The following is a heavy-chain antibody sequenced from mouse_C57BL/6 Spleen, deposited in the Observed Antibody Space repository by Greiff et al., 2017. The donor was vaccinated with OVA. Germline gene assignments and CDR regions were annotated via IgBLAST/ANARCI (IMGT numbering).Heavy chain of an antibody. V-gene: IGHV1-15*01. CDR3: TRDSFDY. J-gene: IGHJ2*01. CDR1: GYTFTDYE. CDR2: IDPETGGT. Sequence: VKLQESGAELVRPGASVTLSCKASGYTFTDYEMHWVKQTPVHGLEWIGAIDPETGGTAYNQKFKGKAILTADKSYSTHYMELRCLTSEDSAFYYCTRDSFDYWGQGTTLTVSS.